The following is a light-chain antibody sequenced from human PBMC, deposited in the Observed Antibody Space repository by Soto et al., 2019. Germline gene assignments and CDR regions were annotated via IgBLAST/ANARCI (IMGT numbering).Light chain of an antibody. J-gene: IGLJ2*01. V-gene: IGLV2-8*01. CDR3: SSYAASNYVVV. Sequence: QSALTQPPSASGSPGQSVTISCTGTSSDVGLYNYVSWYQQHPGKVPELIIYEVNKRPSGVSDRFSGSKSGNTASLTVSGLQAEDEADYYCSSYAASNYVVVFGGGTKLTVL. CDR2: EVN. CDR1: SSDVGLYNY.